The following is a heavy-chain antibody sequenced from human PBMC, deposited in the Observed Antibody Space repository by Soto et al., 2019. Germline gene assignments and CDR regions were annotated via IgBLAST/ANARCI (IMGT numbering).Heavy chain of an antibody. CDR1: GGSISSYY. V-gene: IGHV4-59*01. CDR3: ARLGIAATHYPFDP. D-gene: IGHD6-13*01. Sequence: PSETLSLTCTVSGGSISSYYWSWIRQPPGKGLEWIGYIYYSGSTNYNPSLKSRVTISVDTSKNQFSLRLSSVTAADTAVYYCARLGIAATHYPFDPWGQGTLVTVSS. J-gene: IGHJ5*02. CDR2: IYYSGST.